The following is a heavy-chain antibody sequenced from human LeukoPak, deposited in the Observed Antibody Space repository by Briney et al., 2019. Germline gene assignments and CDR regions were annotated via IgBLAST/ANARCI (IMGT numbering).Heavy chain of an antibody. J-gene: IGHJ3*01. D-gene: IGHD3-22*01. V-gene: IGHV1-2*02. Sequence: ASVKVSCKASGYTFTGYHMHWVRQAPGQGLEWMGWINTNNGGTNYAQKFQGRVTMTRDTSISTGYMELSRLRSDDTAVYYCTSNSDTSAYYAFDFWGQGTMVTVSS. CDR2: INTNNGGT. CDR3: TSNSDTSAYYAFDF. CDR1: GYTFTGYH.